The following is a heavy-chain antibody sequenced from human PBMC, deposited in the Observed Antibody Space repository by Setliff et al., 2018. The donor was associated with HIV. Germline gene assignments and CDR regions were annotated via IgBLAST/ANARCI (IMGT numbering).Heavy chain of an antibody. V-gene: IGHV4-38-2*01. J-gene: IGHJ3*02. Sequence: SETLSLTCGVSGYSLTSGYYWGWIRQPPGKGLEWIGSIHDSGRTYYNPSLKSRVTISVDTSKNQFSLKLSSVTAADTAVYYCARRIIVGAISDVFDIWGQGTLVTVSS. CDR1: GYSLTSGYY. D-gene: IGHD1-26*01. CDR2: IHDSGRT. CDR3: ARRIIVGAISDVFDI.